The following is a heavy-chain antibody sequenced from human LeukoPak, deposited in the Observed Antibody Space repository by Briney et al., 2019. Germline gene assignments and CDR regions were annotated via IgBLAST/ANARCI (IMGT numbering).Heavy chain of an antibody. CDR3: ARGWDYYDSSGYYYIPAYY. V-gene: IGHV1-8*01. D-gene: IGHD3-22*01. CDR2: MNPNSGNT. Sequence: ASVKVSCKASGYTFTSYDINWVRQATGQGLEWMGWMNPNSGNTGYAQKFQGRVTMTRNTSISTAYMELSSLRSEDTAVYYCARGWDYYDSSGYYYIPAYYWGQGTLVTVSS. CDR1: GYTFTSYD. J-gene: IGHJ4*02.